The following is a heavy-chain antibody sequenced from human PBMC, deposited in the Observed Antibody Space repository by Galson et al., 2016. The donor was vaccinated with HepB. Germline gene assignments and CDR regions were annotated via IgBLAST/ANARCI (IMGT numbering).Heavy chain of an antibody. Sequence: SLRLSCAASGFTFSNYAMSWVRQAPGKGLEWVSGISESGGTTYDTDPLKGRFTISRDNSRNMLFLQMTSMRAEDTAVYYCAKDRYDSSGARYDYWGQGTLVTVPS. D-gene: IGHD3-22*01. CDR2: ISESGGTT. J-gene: IGHJ4*02. CDR3: AKDRYDSSGARYDY. CDR1: GFTFSNYA. V-gene: IGHV3-23*01.